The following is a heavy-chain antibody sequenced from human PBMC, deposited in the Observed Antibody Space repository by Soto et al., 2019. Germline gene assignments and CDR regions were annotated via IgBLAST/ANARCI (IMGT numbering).Heavy chain of an antibody. CDR2: INHSGST. D-gene: IGHD3-22*01. CDR3: ARGRNYYDSSGYYTKQYYFDY. V-gene: IGHV4-34*01. J-gene: IGHJ4*02. Sequence: ETLSLTCAVYGGSFSGYYWSWIRQPPGKGLEWIGEINHSGSTNYNPSLKSRVTISIDTSKNQFSLKLSSVTAADTAVYYCARGRNYYDSSGYYTKQYYFDYWGQGTLVTVSS. CDR1: GGSFSGYY.